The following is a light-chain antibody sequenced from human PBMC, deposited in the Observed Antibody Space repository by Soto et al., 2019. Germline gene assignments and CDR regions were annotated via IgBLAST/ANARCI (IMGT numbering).Light chain of an antibody. J-gene: IGLJ1*01. Sequence: QSALTQPASVSGSPGQSITISCTGTSGDVGGYNYVSWYQQHPGKAPKLMIYDVSNRPSGISNRFSGSKSGITASLTISGLLPEDEADYYCTSYTSSNTYVFGTGTKLTVL. V-gene: IGLV2-14*01. CDR1: SGDVGGYNY. CDR3: TSYTSSNTYV. CDR2: DVS.